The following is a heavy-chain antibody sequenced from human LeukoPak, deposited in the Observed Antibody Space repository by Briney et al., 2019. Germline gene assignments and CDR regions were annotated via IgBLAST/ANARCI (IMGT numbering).Heavy chain of an antibody. CDR1: GFTFSSYA. J-gene: IGHJ4*02. Sequence: AGGSLRLSCAASGFTFSSYAMSWVRQAPGKGLELGSAISSSGGSTYYADSVKGRFTISRDNSKNTLYLQMNSLRVEDTAVYYCAKDPYGYNSYYFDYWGQGTLGTVSS. V-gene: IGHV3-23*01. D-gene: IGHD5-24*01. CDR2: ISSSGGST. CDR3: AKDPYGYNSYYFDY.